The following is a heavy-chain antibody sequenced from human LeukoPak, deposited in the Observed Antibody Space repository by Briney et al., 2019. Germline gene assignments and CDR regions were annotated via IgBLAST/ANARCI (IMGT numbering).Heavy chain of an antibody. CDR2: IYHSGST. Sequence: PSETLSLTCAVSGGSISSGGYSWSWIRQPPGKGLEWIGYIYHSGSTYYNPSLKSRVTISVDTSKNQLSLKLSSVTAADTAVYYCAREARGVDPWGQGTLVTVSS. CDR1: GGSISSGGYS. CDR3: AREARGVDP. V-gene: IGHV4-30-2*02. J-gene: IGHJ5*02.